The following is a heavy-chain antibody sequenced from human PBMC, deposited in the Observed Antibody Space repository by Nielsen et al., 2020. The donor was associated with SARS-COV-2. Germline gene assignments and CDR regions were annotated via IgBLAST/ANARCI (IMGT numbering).Heavy chain of an antibody. D-gene: IGHD6-19*01. CDR2: INWNGGST. CDR3: AKLPRAVDDAFDI. Sequence: GESLKISCAASGFTFDDYGMSWVRQAPGKGLEWVSHINWNGGSTGYADSVKGRFTISRDNAKNSLYLQMNSLRAEDTALYYCAKLPRAVDDAFDIWGQGTMVTVSS. CDR1: GFTFDDYG. J-gene: IGHJ3*02. V-gene: IGHV3-20*04.